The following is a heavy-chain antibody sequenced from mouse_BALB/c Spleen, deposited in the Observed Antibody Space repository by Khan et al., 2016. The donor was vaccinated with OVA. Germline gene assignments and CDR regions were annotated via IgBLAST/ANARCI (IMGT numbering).Heavy chain of an antibody. CDR2: INPSNGGT. CDR1: GYTFTSYY. J-gene: IGHJ3*01. V-gene: IGHV1S81*02. Sequence: QVQLKQSGAELVKPGASVRLSCKASGYTFTSYYLYWVKQRPGQGLEWIGDINPSNGGTNFNEKFKSKATLTVDKSSSTAYMQLSSLTFEDSAVYYCTRSGYGTFAYWGQGTLVTVSA. CDR3: TRSGYGTFAY. D-gene: IGHD2-1*01.